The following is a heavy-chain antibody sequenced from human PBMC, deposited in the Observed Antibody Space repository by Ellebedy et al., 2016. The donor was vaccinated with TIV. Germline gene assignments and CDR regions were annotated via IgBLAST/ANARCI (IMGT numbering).Heavy chain of an antibody. D-gene: IGHD2-15*01. CDR2: IYYSGST. J-gene: IGHJ4*02. CDR1: GGSISSYY. Sequence: SETLSLTCTVSGGSISSYYWGWIRQPPGKGLEWIGSIYYSGSTYYNPSLKSRVTISVDTSKNQFSLKLSSVTAADTAVYYCARGGGSFSDYWGQGTLVTVSS. V-gene: IGHV4-39*01. CDR3: ARGGGSFSDY.